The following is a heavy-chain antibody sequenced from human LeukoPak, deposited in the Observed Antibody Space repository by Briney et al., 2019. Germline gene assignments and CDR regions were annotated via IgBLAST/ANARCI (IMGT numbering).Heavy chain of an antibody. CDR2: ISSSSSYI. J-gene: IGHJ4*02. Sequence: PGGSLRLSCAASGFTFSSYSMNWVRQAPGKGLEWVSSISSSSSYIYYADSVKGRFTISRDNAKNSLYLQMNSLRAEDTAVYYCAREGRGVVIPEIDYWGQGTLVTVSS. D-gene: IGHD3-3*01. CDR1: GFTFSSYS. V-gene: IGHV3-21*01. CDR3: AREGRGVVIPEIDY.